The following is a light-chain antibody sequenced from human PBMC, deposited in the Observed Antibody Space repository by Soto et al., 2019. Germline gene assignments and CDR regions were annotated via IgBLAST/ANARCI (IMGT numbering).Light chain of an antibody. Sequence: EIVLTQSPATLSLSPGERATLSCRASQSVSSYLAWYQQKPGQAPRLLIYDASNRATGIPARFSGSGSGTDFILTISSLEPEDFAVYYCRQRSNWPPVTFGPGTKVDIK. CDR2: DAS. V-gene: IGKV3-11*01. J-gene: IGKJ3*01. CDR3: RQRSNWPPVT. CDR1: QSVSSY.